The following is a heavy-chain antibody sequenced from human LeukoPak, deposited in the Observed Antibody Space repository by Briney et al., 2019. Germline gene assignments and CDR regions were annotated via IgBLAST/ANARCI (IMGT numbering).Heavy chain of an antibody. CDR3: AKARPATMVRGVLDY. J-gene: IGHJ4*02. D-gene: IGHD3-10*01. Sequence: GGSLRLSCAASGFTFSSYGMHWVRQAPGKGLEWVAVISYDGSNKYYADSVKGRFTISRDNSKNTLYLQMNSLRAGDTAVYYCAKARPATMVRGVLDYWGQGTLVTVSS. V-gene: IGHV3-30*18. CDR2: ISYDGSNK. CDR1: GFTFSSYG.